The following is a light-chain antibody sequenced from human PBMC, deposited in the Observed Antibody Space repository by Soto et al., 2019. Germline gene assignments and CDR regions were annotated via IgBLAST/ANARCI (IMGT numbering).Light chain of an antibody. Sequence: DIQMTQSPSTLAASVGDRVTITCRASQSISSWLAWYQQKPGKAPKLLIYKASSLESGVPPRFRGSGSGTEFTLTISSLPPEDFETYYCQQRNSYPITFGQGTRLEIK. CDR1: QSISSW. J-gene: IGKJ5*01. CDR2: KAS. CDR3: QQRNSYPIT. V-gene: IGKV1-5*03.